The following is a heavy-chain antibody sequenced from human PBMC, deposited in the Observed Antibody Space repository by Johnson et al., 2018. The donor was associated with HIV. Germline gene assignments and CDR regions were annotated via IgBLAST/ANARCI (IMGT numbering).Heavy chain of an antibody. CDR1: GFTFSYYG. Sequence: QVQLVESGGGLIQRGGSLRLSCATSGFTFSYYGLHWVRQAPGVGLEWVAFTRYDGSDEFYADSVKGRFTISRDTSKNTLYLQMNNLRVEDTAVYYCARDRRLADAFDIWGQGTMVTVSS. CDR2: TRYDGSDE. J-gene: IGHJ3*02. V-gene: IGHV3-30*02. CDR3: ARDRRLADAFDI. D-gene: IGHD5-12*01.